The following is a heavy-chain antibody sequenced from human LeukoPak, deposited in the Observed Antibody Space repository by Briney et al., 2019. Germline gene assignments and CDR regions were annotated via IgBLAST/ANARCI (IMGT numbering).Heavy chain of an antibody. CDR2: INHSGST. Sequence: SETLSLTCAVYGGSFSGYYWSWIRQPPGKGLEWIGEINHSGSTNYNPSLKSRVTISVDTSKNQFSLKLSSVTAADTAVYYCARDQDYGDYNDYFDYWGQGTLVTVSS. D-gene: IGHD4-17*01. CDR1: GGSFSGYY. V-gene: IGHV4-34*01. CDR3: ARDQDYGDYNDYFDY. J-gene: IGHJ4*02.